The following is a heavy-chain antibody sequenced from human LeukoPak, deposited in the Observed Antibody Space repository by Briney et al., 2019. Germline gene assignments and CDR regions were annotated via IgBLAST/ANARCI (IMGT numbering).Heavy chain of an antibody. V-gene: IGHV1-69*01. J-gene: IGHJ4*02. D-gene: IGHD3/OR15-3a*01. CDR3: ARARIGRTGPSHFFDY. Sequence: GSSVKVSCKASGGTFSSYAISWVRQAPGQGLEWMGGIIPIFGTANYAQKFQGRVTITADESTSTAYMELSSLRSEDTAVYYCARARIGRTGPSHFFDYWGQGTLVTVSS. CDR2: IIPIFGTA. CDR1: GGTFSSYA.